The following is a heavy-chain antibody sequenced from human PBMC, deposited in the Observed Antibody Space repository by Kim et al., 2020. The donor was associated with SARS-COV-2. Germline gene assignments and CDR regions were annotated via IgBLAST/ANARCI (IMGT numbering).Heavy chain of an antibody. V-gene: IGHV3-30*03. Sequence: GGSLRLSCAASGFIFSNHGMHWVRQAPGKGLEWVALISYDESNAYYVDSVKGRFTVSRDNSRNTLNLQMSSLRDEDTAVYYCAREGSSGSFPDYWCQGTLVTVS. CDR3: AREGSSGSFPDY. CDR2: ISYDESNA. D-gene: IGHD3-10*01. J-gene: IGHJ4*02. CDR1: GFIFSNHG.